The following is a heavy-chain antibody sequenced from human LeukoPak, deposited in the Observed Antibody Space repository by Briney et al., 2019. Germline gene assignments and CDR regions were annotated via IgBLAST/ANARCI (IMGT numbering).Heavy chain of an antibody. CDR3: ARGDGYNLDY. Sequence: SQTLSLTCTVSGGSISSGSYYWSWIRQPAGKGLEWIGRIYTSGSTNHNPSLKSRVTISVDTSKNQFSLKLSSVTAADTAVYYCARGDGYNLDYWGQGTLVTVSS. CDR1: GGSISSGSYY. D-gene: IGHD5-24*01. CDR2: IYTSGST. V-gene: IGHV4-61*02. J-gene: IGHJ4*02.